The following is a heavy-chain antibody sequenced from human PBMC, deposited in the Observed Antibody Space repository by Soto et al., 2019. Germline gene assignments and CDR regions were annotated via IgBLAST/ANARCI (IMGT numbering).Heavy chain of an antibody. D-gene: IGHD6-25*01. Sequence: GGSLRLSCAVSGFPFYIYSMNWVRQAPGKGLEWVSYILGSGGATAYADSVRGRFTISRDNGKNSLFLQMNSLRVEDTGVYYCVRDPAALDYWGQGTLVTVSS. CDR2: ILGSGGAT. CDR1: GFPFYIYS. V-gene: IGHV3-48*01. CDR3: VRDPAALDY. J-gene: IGHJ4*02.